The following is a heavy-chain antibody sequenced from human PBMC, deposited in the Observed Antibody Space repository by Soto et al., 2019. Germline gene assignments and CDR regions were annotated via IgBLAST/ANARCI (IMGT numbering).Heavy chain of an antibody. CDR2: IIPIFGTA. V-gene: IGHV1-69*06. J-gene: IGHJ6*02. D-gene: IGHD3-10*01. Sequence: GASVKVSCKASGGTFSSYAISWVRQAPGQGLEWMGGIIPIFGTANYAQKFQGRVTITADKSTSTAYMELSSLRSEDTAVYYCARPHTMVRGALSHYYYGMDVWGQGTTVTVSS. CDR1: GGTFSSYA. CDR3: ARPHTMVRGALSHYYYGMDV.